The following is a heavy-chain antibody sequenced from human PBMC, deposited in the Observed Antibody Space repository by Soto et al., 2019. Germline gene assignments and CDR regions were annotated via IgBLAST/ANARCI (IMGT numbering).Heavy chain of an antibody. D-gene: IGHD3-3*02. Sequence: QVQLVQSGAEVKKPGASVKVSCKASGYTFTSYGISWVRQAPGQGLEWMGWISAYNGNTNYAQKLQGRVTMTTDTSTSTAYMELRSLRSDDTDVYYCARSLLGTFLEWLLYRTEGAFDIWGQGTMVTVSS. J-gene: IGHJ3*02. CDR3: ARSLLGTFLEWLLYRTEGAFDI. CDR2: ISAYNGNT. V-gene: IGHV1-18*01. CDR1: GYTFTSYG.